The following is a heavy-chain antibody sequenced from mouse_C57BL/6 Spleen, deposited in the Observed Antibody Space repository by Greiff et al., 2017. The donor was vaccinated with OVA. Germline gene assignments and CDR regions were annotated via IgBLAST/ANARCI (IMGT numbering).Heavy chain of an antibody. CDR3: APFTTGFAY. J-gene: IGHJ3*01. Sequence: VQLQQSGPELVKPGASVKISCKASGYSFTGYYMNWVKQSPEKSLEWIGEINPSTGGTTYNQKFKAKATLTVDKSSSTAYMQLKSLTSEDSAVYYCAPFTTGFAYWGQGTLVTVSA. CDR2: INPSTGGT. CDR1: GYSFTGYY. D-gene: IGHD1-1*01. V-gene: IGHV1-42*01.